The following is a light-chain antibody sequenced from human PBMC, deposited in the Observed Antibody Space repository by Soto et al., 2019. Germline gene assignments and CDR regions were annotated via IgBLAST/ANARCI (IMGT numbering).Light chain of an antibody. J-gene: IGKJ4*01. CDR2: HTS. V-gene: IGKV1-12*01. CDR3: QHGDGLRALT. Sequence: DIQMTQSPPFVSASVGDRVTISCRASQAAGSWLAWFHQKPGGAPTLLIFHTSRLQTGVPSRFAGRGSGTEFTLTISSLQPEDFGTYYCQHGDGLRALTFGGGTTVEI. CDR1: QAAGSW.